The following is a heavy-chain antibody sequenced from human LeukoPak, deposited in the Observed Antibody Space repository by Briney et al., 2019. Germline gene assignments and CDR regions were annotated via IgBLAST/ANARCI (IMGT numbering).Heavy chain of an antibody. CDR2: ISYSGST. J-gene: IGHJ4*02. Sequence: SETLSLTCTVSGDSLSSGGYYCTWIRQRPGKGLEWIGHISYSGSTYYNPSLNSRVTISVGTSKSQFSLRLSSVTAADTAVYYCARVRGYSYGELDYWGQGTLVTVSS. CDR3: ARVRGYSYGELDY. V-gene: IGHV4-31*03. CDR1: GDSLSSGGYY. D-gene: IGHD5-12*01.